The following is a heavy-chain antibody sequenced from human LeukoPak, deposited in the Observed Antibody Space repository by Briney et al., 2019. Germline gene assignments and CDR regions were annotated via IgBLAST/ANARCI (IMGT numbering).Heavy chain of an antibody. V-gene: IGHV4-38-2*01. Sequence: SETLSLTCAVSGYSISSGYYWGWIRQTPGKGLEWIGSIHHSGSTYYNPSLKSRVTILMDTSKNHFSLKLNSVTAADTAVYYCAGKYYYHSSGYFYVDYWGQGTLVTASS. CDR3: AGKYYYHSSGYFYVDY. J-gene: IGHJ4*02. CDR1: GYSISSGYY. D-gene: IGHD3-22*01. CDR2: IHHSGST.